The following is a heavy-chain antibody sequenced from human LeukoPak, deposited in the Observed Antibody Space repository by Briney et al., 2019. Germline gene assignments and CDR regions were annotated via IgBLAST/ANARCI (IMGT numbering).Heavy chain of an antibody. CDR3: ATTREYYYYYGMDV. Sequence: PSQTLSLTCAVSGGSISSGGYSWSWIRQPPGKGLEWIGYIYHSGSTYYNPSLKCRVTISVDRSKNQFSLKLSSVTAADTAVYYCATTREYYYYYGMDVWGQGTTVTVS. CDR1: GGSISSGGYS. J-gene: IGHJ6*02. D-gene: IGHD5-24*01. CDR2: IYHSGST. V-gene: IGHV4-30-2*01.